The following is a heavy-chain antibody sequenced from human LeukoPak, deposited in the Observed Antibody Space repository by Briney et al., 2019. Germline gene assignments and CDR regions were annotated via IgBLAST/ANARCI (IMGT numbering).Heavy chain of an antibody. CDR1: GFKFGSFS. V-gene: IGHV3-23*01. J-gene: IGHJ4*02. CDR2: ITGSGDFT. Sequence: GGSLRLSCAASGFKFGSFSMGWVRQAPGKGLEWVSGITGSGDFTEYADSVKGRFTISRDNSKNTLYLQMDSLKAEDTAVYNCAKRYSGSHPFDNWGQGTLVTVSS. CDR3: AKRYSGSHPFDN. D-gene: IGHD1-26*01.